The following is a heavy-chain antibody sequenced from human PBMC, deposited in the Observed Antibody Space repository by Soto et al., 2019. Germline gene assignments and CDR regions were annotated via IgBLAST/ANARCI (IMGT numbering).Heavy chain of an antibody. Sequence: SETLSLTCAVYGGSFSGYYWSWIRQPPGKGLEWIGEINHSGSTNYNPSLKSRVTISVDTSKNQFSLKLSSVTAADTAVYYCARLPDRITMVRGVGGSIDVWGQGTTVTVYS. CDR3: ARLPDRITMVRGVGGSIDV. V-gene: IGHV4-34*01. D-gene: IGHD3-10*01. J-gene: IGHJ6*02. CDR1: GGSFSGYY. CDR2: INHSGST.